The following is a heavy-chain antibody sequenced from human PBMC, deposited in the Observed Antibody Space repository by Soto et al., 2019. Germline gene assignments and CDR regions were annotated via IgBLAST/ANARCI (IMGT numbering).Heavy chain of an antibody. CDR3: VRDQKYFRVNGNWFDS. J-gene: IGHJ5*01. CDR1: GYTSADFG. Sequence: ASVKVSCKASGYTSADFGISWVRQAPGHGLEWMGWVSGNNGASNPAPKVQGRITMTLDTSTGVSYMALRSLRSDDTAIYYCVRDQKYFRVNGNWFDSWGQGTLVTAPQ. CDR2: VSGNNGAS. V-gene: IGHV1-18*04. D-gene: IGHD2-2*01.